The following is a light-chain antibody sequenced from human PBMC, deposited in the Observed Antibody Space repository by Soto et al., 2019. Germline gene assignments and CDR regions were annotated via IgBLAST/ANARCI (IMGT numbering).Light chain of an antibody. J-gene: IGKJ1*01. CDR1: QSVYIY. V-gene: IGKV1-5*03. Sequence: DVQMTQSPSTLSASVGDRVTITCRASQSVYIYLAWYQQKPGNAPKLLIYKSSTLESGVPSRFSGSGSGTEFTLTICSLQPDDIATYYCQQYNDYWTFGQGTKVEIK. CDR2: KSS. CDR3: QQYNDYWT.